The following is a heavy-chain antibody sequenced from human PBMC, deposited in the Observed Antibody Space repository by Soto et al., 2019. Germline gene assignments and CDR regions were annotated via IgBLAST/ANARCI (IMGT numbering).Heavy chain of an antibody. Sequence: QVQLVQSGAEVKKPGSSVKVSCKASGDTLSHYGVSWVRQVPGKGLEWMGGTTAILGTRDYAQKFQGRMTLTPAESTSTSYMGLNSLTSCDTGVYYFAAGDSSDTGDHRGQGTLVTVSS. CDR1: GDTLSHYG. CDR3: AAGDSSDTGDH. J-gene: IGHJ4*02. CDR2: TTAILGTR. D-gene: IGHD5-18*01. V-gene: IGHV1-69*01.